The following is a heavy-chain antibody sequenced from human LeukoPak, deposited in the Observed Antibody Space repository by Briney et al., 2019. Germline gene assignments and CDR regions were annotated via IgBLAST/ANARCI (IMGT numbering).Heavy chain of an antibody. J-gene: IGHJ4*02. V-gene: IGHV3-30-3*01. CDR3: ARDVSAVLGGGYFDY. CDR1: GFTFSSYA. Sequence: GGSLRRSCAASGFTFSSYAMHWVRQAPGKGLEWVAVISYDGSNKYYADSVKGRFTISRDNSKNTLYLQMNSLRAEDTAVYYCARDVSAVLGGGYFDYWGQGTLVTVSS. CDR2: ISYDGSNK. D-gene: IGHD2-8*02.